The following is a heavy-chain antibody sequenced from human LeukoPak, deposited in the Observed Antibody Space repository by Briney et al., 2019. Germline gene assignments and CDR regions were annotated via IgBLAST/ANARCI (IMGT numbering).Heavy chain of an antibody. V-gene: IGHV3-23*01. D-gene: IGHD6-19*01. CDR2: INHLGHT. CDR3: ARDHGSQDSGAWYVFDY. CDR1: GFTFNHYA. J-gene: IGHJ4*02. Sequence: PGGSLRLSCAACGFTFNHYAMSWGRQAPGQGLEWVSGINHLGHTFYADSVKGRFTISRDNSQNTLFLQMNSLRADDTAEYFCARDHGSQDSGAWYVFDYWGRGTLVTVSS.